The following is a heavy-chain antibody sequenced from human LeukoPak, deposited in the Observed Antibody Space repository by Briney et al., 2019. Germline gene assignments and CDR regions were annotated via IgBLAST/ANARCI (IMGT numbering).Heavy chain of an antibody. CDR2: INSDGSST. CDR1: GFTFSSYW. J-gene: IGHJ4*02. Sequence: PGGSLRLSCAASGFTFSSYWMHWVRQAPGKGLVWVSRINSDGSSTRYADSVKGRFTLSRDNAKNTLYLQMNSLRAEDTAVYYCARDSFYGDYFDYWGQGTLVTVSS. CDR3: ARDSFYGDYFDY. D-gene: IGHD4-17*01. V-gene: IGHV3-74*01.